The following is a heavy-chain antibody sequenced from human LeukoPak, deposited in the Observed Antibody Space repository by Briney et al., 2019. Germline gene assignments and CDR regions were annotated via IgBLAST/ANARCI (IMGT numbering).Heavy chain of an antibody. CDR1: GFTFSSYW. CDR3: ARDSEVAGRYYYDSSGYPHY. V-gene: IGHV3-74*01. CDR2: INSDGSST. Sequence: RGSLRLSCAASGFTFSSYWMHWVRQAPWKGLVWVSRINSDGSSTSYADSVKGRFTISRDNAKNTLYLQMNSLRAEDTAVYYCARDSEVAGRYYYDSSGYPHYWGQGTLVTVSS. D-gene: IGHD3-22*01. J-gene: IGHJ4*02.